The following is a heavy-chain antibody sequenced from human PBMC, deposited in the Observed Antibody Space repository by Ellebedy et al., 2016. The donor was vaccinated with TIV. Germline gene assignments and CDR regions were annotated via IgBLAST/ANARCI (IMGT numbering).Heavy chain of an antibody. CDR1: GYNFISYW. V-gene: IGHV5-51*01. Sequence: PGGSLRLSCQGSGYNFISYWIGWVRQVPGKGLEWMGIIYPGDSDTRYSPSFQGQVTFSADRSIGTAYLHLGILKASDTAIYYCARPRYYTSKSCSLGYFDYWGQGTLVTVS. J-gene: IGHJ4*02. D-gene: IGHD3-3*01. CDR3: ARPRYYTSKSCSLGYFDY. CDR2: IYPGDSDT.